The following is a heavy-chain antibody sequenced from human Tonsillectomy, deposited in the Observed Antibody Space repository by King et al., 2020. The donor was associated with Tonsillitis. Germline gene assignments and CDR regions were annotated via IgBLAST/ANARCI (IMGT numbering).Heavy chain of an antibody. Sequence: VQLVESGGGVVQPGRSLRLSCAASGFTFSSYGMHWVRQDPGKGLEWVAGISYDGSNKYYADSVKGRFTISRDNSKNTLYLQMNSLRAEDTAVYDCAKGAVSTMVRGGMPWEYWGQGTLGTGSS. CDR3: AKGAVSTMVRGGMPWEY. CDR1: GFTFSSYG. CDR2: ISYDGSNK. V-gene: IGHV3-30*18. D-gene: IGHD3-10*01. J-gene: IGHJ4*02.